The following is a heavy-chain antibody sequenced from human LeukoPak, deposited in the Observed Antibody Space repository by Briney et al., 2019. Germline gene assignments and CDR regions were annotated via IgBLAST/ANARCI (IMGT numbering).Heavy chain of an antibody. Sequence: SVKVSCKASGGTFSSYTISWVRQAPGQGLEWMGRIIPILGIANYAQKFQGRVTITADKSTSTAYMELSSLRSEDTAVYYCARSICSSTSCYGGLEVDYWGQGTLVTVSS. V-gene: IGHV1-69*02. CDR2: IIPILGIA. J-gene: IGHJ4*02. D-gene: IGHD2-2*01. CDR3: ARSICSSTSCYGGLEVDY. CDR1: GGTFSSYT.